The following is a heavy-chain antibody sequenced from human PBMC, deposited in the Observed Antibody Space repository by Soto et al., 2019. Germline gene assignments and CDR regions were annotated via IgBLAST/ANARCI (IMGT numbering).Heavy chain of an antibody. CDR1: GFSFASFA. V-gene: IGHV3-23*04. CDR3: AKWSYLDY. J-gene: IGHJ4*02. CDR2: ISGSDGKT. Sequence: DVRLAESGGGLVQPGGYLRLSVTTSGFSFASFAMTWVRQAPGKGLEWVATISGSDGKTYYADSVKGRFSISRDTSRNTLYLQMNSLRADDTAIYYCAKWSYLDYWGQGTRVTVSS. D-gene: IGHD3-3*01.